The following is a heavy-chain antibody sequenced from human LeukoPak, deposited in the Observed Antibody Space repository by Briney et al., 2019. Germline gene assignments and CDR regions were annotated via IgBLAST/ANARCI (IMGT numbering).Heavy chain of an antibody. V-gene: IGHV3-33*08. CDR3: ATDISTHYFGS. D-gene: IGHD3-9*01. Sequence: PGGSLRLSCAASGFTFSSYAMSWVRQAPGKGLEWVTFIWYDASNKYYAESVKGRFTISRDNSRNTLFLQMDSLRAEDTAIYYCATDISTHYFGSWGQGTPVTVSS. CDR2: IWYDASNK. CDR1: GFTFSSYA. J-gene: IGHJ4*02.